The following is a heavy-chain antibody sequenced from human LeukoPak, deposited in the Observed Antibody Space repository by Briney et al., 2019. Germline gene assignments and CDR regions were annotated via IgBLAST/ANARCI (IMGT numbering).Heavy chain of an antibody. CDR2: IYDSGST. CDR3: VGATGPLDY. V-gene: IGHV4-39*01. Sequence: PSETLSLTCTVSGGSIRSSYYYWGWIRQPPGKGLEWIGSIYDSGSTYYNPSLKSRVTISVDTSKNQSSLKLSSVTAADTAVYYCVGATGPLDYWGQGTLVTVSS. J-gene: IGHJ4*02. D-gene: IGHD1-14*01. CDR1: GGSIRSSYYY.